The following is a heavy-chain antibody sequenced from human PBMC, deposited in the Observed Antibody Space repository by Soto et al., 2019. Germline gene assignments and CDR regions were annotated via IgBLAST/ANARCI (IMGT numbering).Heavy chain of an antibody. D-gene: IGHD2-15*01. J-gene: IGHJ5*02. CDR3: ATGRGYCSGGSCYDWFDP. CDR1: GGSISSYY. CDR2: IYYSGST. V-gene: IGHV4-59*08. Sequence: PSETLSLTCTVSGGSISSYYWSWIRQPPGKGLEWIGYIYYSGSTNYNPSLKSRVTISVDTSKNQFSLKLSSVTAADTAVYYCATGRGYCSGGSCYDWFDPWGQGTLVTVSS.